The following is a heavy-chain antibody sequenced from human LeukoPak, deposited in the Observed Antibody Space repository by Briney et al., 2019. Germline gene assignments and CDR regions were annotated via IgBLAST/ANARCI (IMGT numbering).Heavy chain of an antibody. V-gene: IGHV3-23*01. J-gene: IGHJ3*02. D-gene: IGHD2/OR15-2a*01. CDR2: ITATGRDT. CDR3: AKEKIIGFVFDGFDI. CDR1: GFSFSTYA. Sequence: GGSLRLSCAASGFSFSTYAMNWVRQAPGKRLEWVSSITATGRDTYYALSVKGRITISRDNSKNTLYLQMNSLRAEDTAVYYCAKEKIIGFVFDGFDIWGQGTMVTVSS.